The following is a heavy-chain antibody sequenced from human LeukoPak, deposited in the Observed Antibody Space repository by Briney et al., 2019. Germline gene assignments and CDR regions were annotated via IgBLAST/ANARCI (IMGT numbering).Heavy chain of an antibody. V-gene: IGHV1-8*02. CDR1: GGTFSSYA. CDR2: MNPNSGNT. J-gene: IGHJ6*03. Sequence: ASVKVSCKASGGTFSSYAISWVRQATGQGLEWMGWMNPNSGNTGYAQKFQGRVTMTRNTSISTAYMELSSLRSEDTAVYYCARGTPSITMVRGVIMAQLLDYYYMDVWGKGTTVTISS. D-gene: IGHD3-10*01. CDR3: ARGTPSITMVRGVIMAQLLDYYYMDV.